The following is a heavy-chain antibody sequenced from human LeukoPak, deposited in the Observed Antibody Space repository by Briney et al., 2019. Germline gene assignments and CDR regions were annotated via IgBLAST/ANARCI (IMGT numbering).Heavy chain of an antibody. CDR2: IYHSGST. V-gene: IGHV4-4*02. Sequence: SGTLSLTCAVSGGSISSSNWWSWVRQPPGKGLEWIGEIYHSGSTNYNPSLKSRVTISVDKSKNQFSLKLSSVTAADTAVYYCARDLGMWGIAVVGGQDGWGQGTLVTVSS. J-gene: IGHJ4*02. CDR3: ARDLGMWGIAVVGGQDG. CDR1: GGSISSSNW. D-gene: IGHD6-19*01.